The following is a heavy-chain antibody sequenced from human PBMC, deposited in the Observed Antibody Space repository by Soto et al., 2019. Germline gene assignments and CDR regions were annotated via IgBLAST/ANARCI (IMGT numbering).Heavy chain of an antibody. CDR2: MYYSGST. D-gene: IGHD3-3*01. J-gene: IGHJ5*02. V-gene: IGHV4-39*01. CDR3: ASDKIRTDFWSGYYSQWFDP. CDR1: GGSISSSSYY. Sequence: PSETLSLTCTVSGGSISSSSYYWGWIRQPPGKGLEWIGSMYYSGSTYYNPSLKSRVTISVDTSKNQFSLKLSSVTAADTAVYYCASDKIRTDFWSGYYSQWFDPWGQGTLVTVSS.